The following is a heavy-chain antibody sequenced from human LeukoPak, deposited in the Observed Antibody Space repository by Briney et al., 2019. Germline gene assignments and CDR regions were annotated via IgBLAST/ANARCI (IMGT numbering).Heavy chain of an antibody. V-gene: IGHV3-48*01. CDR3: ATAQTYYYDSSGLY. CDR2: ISSSSSTI. Sequence: GGSLRLSCAASGFTFSSYSMNWVRQAPGKGLEWVSYISSSSSTIYYADSVKGRFTTSRDNAKNSLYLQMNSLRAEDTAVYYCATAQTYYYDSSGLYWGQGTLVTVSS. J-gene: IGHJ4*02. CDR1: GFTFSSYS. D-gene: IGHD3-22*01.